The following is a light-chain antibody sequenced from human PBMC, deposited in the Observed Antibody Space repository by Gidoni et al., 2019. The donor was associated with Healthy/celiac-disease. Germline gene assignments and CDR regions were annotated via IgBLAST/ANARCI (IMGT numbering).Light chain of an antibody. V-gene: IGLV3-1*01. CDR1: KLGDKY. CDR2: QDS. Sequence: SYELTQPPSVSVSLGQTASITCPGDKLGDKYACWYQQKPGQSPVLVIYQDSKRPSGIPERVSGSNSGNTATLTISGTQARDEADYYCQAWDSSTVVFGGGIKLTVL. J-gene: IGLJ2*01. CDR3: QAWDSSTVV.